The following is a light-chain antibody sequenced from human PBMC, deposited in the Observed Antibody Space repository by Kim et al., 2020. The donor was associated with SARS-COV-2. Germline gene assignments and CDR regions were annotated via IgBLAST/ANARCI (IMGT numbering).Light chain of an antibody. CDR1: QSVRRY. J-gene: IGKJ1*01. CDR2: DAS. V-gene: IGKV3-11*01. CDR3: QQRSNWPRT. Sequence: LSQGERAALSCRASQSVRRYLAWYQQKPGQAPRRLVYDASSRAPGIPARFSGSGSGTDFTLTISSLEPEDFAVYYCQQRSNWPRTFGQGTKVDIK.